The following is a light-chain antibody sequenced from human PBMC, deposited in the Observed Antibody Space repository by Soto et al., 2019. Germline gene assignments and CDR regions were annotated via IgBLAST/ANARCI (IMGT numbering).Light chain of an antibody. V-gene: IGKV3-20*01. CDR3: HQYGTSPWT. CDR2: GAS. CDR1: QSVSSSY. J-gene: IGKJ1*01. Sequence: EIVVTKSPGTLSLSPGERATLSCRASQSVSSSYLAWYQQKPGQAPRLLIYGASSRATGIPDRFTGSGSGPDFTVTISKVETEDFGVYYCHQYGTSPWTFGQGTKLEIK.